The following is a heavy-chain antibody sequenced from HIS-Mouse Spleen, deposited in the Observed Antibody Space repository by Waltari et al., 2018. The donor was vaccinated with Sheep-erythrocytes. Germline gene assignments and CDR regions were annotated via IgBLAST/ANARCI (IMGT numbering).Heavy chain of an antibody. J-gene: IGHJ2*01. CDR1: GFTFSSYG. Sequence: GVVQPGRSLRLSCAASGFTFSSYGMHWVRQAPGKGLEGVAVISYDGSNKYYADSVKGRFTISRDNSKNTLYLQMNSLRAEDTAVYYCAKVRTVNYWYFDLWGRGTLVTVSS. V-gene: IGHV3-30*18. CDR2: ISYDGSNK. D-gene: IGHD1-1*01. CDR3: AKVRTVNYWYFDL.